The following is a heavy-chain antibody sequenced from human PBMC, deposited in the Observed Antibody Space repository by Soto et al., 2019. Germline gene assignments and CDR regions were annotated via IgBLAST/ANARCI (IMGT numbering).Heavy chain of an antibody. D-gene: IGHD1-1*01. CDR2: ISDHNGNT. CDR1: GYTFTSYG. J-gene: IGHJ4*02. V-gene: IGHV1-18*01. CDR3: ARWRYGDY. Sequence: QVRLVQSGAEVKKPGASVKVSCKGSGYTFTSYGITWVRQAPGQGIEWMGWISDHNGNTNYAQKLQGRVTVTRDTSTSQADMELRSLRSDDKAVYYCARWRYGDYWGQGALVTVSS.